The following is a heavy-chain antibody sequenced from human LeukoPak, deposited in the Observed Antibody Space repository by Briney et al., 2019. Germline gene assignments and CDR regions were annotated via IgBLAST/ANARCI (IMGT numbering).Heavy chain of an antibody. CDR2: ISSSGSTI. CDR1: GFTFSSYE. Sequence: GGSPRLSCAASGFTFSSYEMNWVRQAPGKGLEWVSYISSSGSTIYYADSVKGRFTISRDNAKNSVYLQMNSLRAEDTALYYCARGSGSSWYFYFDYWGQGTLVTVSS. CDR3: ARGSGSSWYFYFDY. J-gene: IGHJ4*02. V-gene: IGHV3-48*03. D-gene: IGHD6-13*01.